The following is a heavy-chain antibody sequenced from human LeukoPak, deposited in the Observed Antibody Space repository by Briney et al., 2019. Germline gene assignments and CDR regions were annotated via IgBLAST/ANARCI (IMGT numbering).Heavy chain of an antibody. Sequence: ASVKVSCKASGYTXTGNHMHWVRQAPGQGLEWMGCINPNSGGTNHAQKFQGRVIMTRDTSISTAYMELSRLGSDDTAVYYCARGGSTDSIHSCGGNCYFLDYWGQGTLVTVSS. CDR1: GYTXTGNH. J-gene: IGHJ4*02. CDR3: ARGGSTDSIHSCGGNCYFLDY. CDR2: INPNSGGT. V-gene: IGHV1-2*02. D-gene: IGHD2-21*02.